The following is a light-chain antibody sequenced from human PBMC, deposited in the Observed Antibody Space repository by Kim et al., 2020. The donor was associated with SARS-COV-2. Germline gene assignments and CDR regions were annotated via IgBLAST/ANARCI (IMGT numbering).Light chain of an antibody. CDR3: QQYSSSPLT. J-gene: IGKJ4*01. CDR1: HSVSNNF. Sequence: SPGERATLSCRASHSVSNNFLAWYQQTPGQAPRVLIYRASKRATGVPDSVSGSGSGTDFTLTITRLEPEDFAVYYCQQYSSSPLTFGGGTKVDIK. V-gene: IGKV3-20*01. CDR2: RAS.